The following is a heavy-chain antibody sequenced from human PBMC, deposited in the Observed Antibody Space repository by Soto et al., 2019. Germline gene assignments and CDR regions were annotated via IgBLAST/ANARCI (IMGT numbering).Heavy chain of an antibody. V-gene: IGHV1-18*01. CDR1: GYTFTTFG. D-gene: IGHD3-10*01. Sequence: ASVKVSCKASGYTFTTFGISWVRQAPGQGLEWMGWISAYNGYTNYAQKLQGQVTISADKSISTAYLQWSSLKASDTAMYYCAGGGVRGVITRTRDYYGMDVWGQGTTVTVSS. CDR3: AGGGVRGVITRTRDYYGMDV. CDR2: ISAYNGYT. J-gene: IGHJ6*02.